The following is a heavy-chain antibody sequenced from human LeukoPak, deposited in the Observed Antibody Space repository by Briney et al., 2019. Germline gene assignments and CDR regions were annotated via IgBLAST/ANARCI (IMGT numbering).Heavy chain of an antibody. CDR2: IYYSGST. CDR3: ARHLTGGTSLEWLPPFDY. V-gene: IGHV4-59*08. Sequence: SETLSLTCTVSGGSISSYYWSWIRQPPGKGLEWIGYIYYSGSTNYNPSLKSRVTISVDTSKNQFSPKLSSVTAADTAVYYCARHLTGGTSLEWLPPFDYWGQGTLVTVSS. D-gene: IGHD3-3*01. J-gene: IGHJ4*02. CDR1: GGSISSYY.